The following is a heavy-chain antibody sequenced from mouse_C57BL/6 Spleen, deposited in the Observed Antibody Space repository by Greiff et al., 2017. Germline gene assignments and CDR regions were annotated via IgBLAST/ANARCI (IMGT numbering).Heavy chain of an antibody. CDR2: INPSTGGT. V-gene: IGHV1-42*01. CDR1: GYSFTGYY. D-gene: IGHD2-4*01. Sequence: EVKLQESGPELVKPGASVKISCKASGYSFTGYYMNWVKQSPGKSLEWIGEINPSTGGTTYNQKFKAKATLTVDKSSSTAYMQLKSLTSEDSAVYYCASYEYDWFAYWGQGTLVTVSA. CDR3: ASYEYDWFAY. J-gene: IGHJ3*01.